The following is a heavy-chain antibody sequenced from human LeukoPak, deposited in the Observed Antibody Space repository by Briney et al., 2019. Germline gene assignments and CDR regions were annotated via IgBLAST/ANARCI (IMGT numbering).Heavy chain of an antibody. CDR1: GYSFTNFY. CDR2: VNPSGGST. V-gene: IGHV1-46*01. CDR3: ARDAF. J-gene: IGHJ4*02. D-gene: IGHD3-3*02. Sequence: GASVKVSCKTSGYSFTNFYIHWVRQAPGQGLEWMGMVNPSGGSTISAQRFQDRVNMTTDTSTRTVCMEMTGLTSDDTGIYYCARDAFWGQGTQVTVSS.